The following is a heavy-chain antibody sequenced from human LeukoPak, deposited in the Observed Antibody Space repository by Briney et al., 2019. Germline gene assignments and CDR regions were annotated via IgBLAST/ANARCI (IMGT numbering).Heavy chain of an antibody. Sequence: GGSLRLSCAASGFTFDDYAMHWVRQAPGKGLEWVSGISWNSGSIGYADSVKGRFTISRDNAKNSLYLQMNSLRAEDTALYYCAKGVTFPGIAAAGRNAFDIWGQGTMVTVSS. D-gene: IGHD6-13*01. V-gene: IGHV3-9*01. CDR3: AKGVTFPGIAAAGRNAFDI. CDR2: ISWNSGSI. CDR1: GFTFDDYA. J-gene: IGHJ3*02.